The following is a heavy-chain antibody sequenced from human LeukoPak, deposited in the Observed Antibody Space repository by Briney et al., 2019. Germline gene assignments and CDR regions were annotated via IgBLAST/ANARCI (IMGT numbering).Heavy chain of an antibody. D-gene: IGHD1-26*01. CDR3: ARVKYSGSYYGVDY. J-gene: IGHJ4*02. CDR2: IYYSGST. V-gene: IGHV4-30-4*08. CDR1: GDSISSADYY. Sequence: SETLPLTCTVSGDSISSADYYWSWIRQPPRKGLEWIGYIYYSGSTYYNPSLKSRVIISADTSKNQFSLKLSSVTAADTAVYYCARVKYSGSYYGVDYWGQGTLVTVSS.